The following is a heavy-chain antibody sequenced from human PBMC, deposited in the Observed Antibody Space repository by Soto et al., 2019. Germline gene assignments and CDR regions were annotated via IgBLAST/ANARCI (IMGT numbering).Heavy chain of an antibody. V-gene: IGHV3-74*01. CDR3: ARAVMSPPDDYDFWSGYLSGGNWFDP. J-gene: IGHJ5*02. CDR2: INSDGSST. CDR1: GFTFSSYW. D-gene: IGHD3-3*01. Sequence: GGSLRLSCAASGFTFSSYWMHWVRQAPGKGLVWVSRINSDGSSTSYADSVKGRFTISRDNAKNTLYLQMNSLRAEDTAVYYCARAVMSPPDDYDFWSGYLSGGNWFDPWGQGTLVTVSS.